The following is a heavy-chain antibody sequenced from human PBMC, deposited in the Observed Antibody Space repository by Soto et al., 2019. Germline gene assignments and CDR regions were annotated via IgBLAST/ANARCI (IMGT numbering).Heavy chain of an antibody. Sequence: QVQLVQSGAEVKKPGASVKVSCKASGYTFTDYFMHWVRQAPGQGLEWMGWINPKSGGTAYAQKLQGRVTMTRDTSISTAYMEVSRLRSDDTAVYYCARSSGSYSYYGMDVWGQGTSVTVSS. CDR1: GYTFTDYF. CDR2: INPKSGGT. V-gene: IGHV1-2*02. D-gene: IGHD1-26*01. CDR3: ARSSGSYSYYGMDV. J-gene: IGHJ6*02.